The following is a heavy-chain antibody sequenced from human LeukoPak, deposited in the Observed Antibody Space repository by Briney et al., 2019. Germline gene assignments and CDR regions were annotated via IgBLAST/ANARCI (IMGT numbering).Heavy chain of an antibody. Sequence: PSETLSLTCTVSGYSISSGYYWGWIRQPPGKGLEWIGSIYHSGSTYYNPSLKSRVTISVDTSKNQFSLKLGSVTAADTAVYYCARESRYDSSGYYDFDYWGQGTLVTVSS. CDR1: GYSISSGYY. V-gene: IGHV4-38-2*02. CDR2: IYHSGST. D-gene: IGHD3-22*01. CDR3: ARESRYDSSGYYDFDY. J-gene: IGHJ4*02.